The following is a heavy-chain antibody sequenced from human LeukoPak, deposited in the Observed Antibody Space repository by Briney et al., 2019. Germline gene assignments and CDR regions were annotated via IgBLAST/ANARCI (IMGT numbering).Heavy chain of an antibody. V-gene: IGHV1-8*01. D-gene: IGHD1-26*01. Sequence: ASVKVSCKASGYTFTSYDINWVRQATGQGPEWMGWMNPNSGNTGYAEKFQGRVTMTRNTSISTAYMELSSLTSEDTAVYYCARADASRSSGKILGYWGQGTLVTVSS. CDR1: GYTFTSYD. CDR3: ARADASRSSGKILGY. J-gene: IGHJ4*02. CDR2: MNPNSGNT.